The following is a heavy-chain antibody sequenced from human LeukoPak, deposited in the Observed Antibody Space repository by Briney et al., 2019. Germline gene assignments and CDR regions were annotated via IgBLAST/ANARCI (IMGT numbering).Heavy chain of an antibody. V-gene: IGHV3-21*01. CDR1: GFTLSSYS. CDR2: MSSSSRYI. J-gene: IGHJ5*02. CDR3: VRVRTTNWFGP. Sequence: GGSLRLSCAASGFTLSSYSMNWVRQSPGKGLEWVSCMSSSSRYIYYADSVKGRFTISRDNANNSLYLQMSSLRAEDTAVYYCVRVRTTNWFGPWGQGTLVTVSS. D-gene: IGHD2/OR15-2a*01.